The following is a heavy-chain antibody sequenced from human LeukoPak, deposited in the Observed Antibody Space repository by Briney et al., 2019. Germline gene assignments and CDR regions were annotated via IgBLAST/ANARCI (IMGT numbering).Heavy chain of an antibody. CDR3: ARGRWYYHGSGSYTPVKNYYYGMDV. V-gene: IGHV1-69*06. CDR2: IIPIFGTA. Sequence: SVKVSCKASGGTFSSYAISWVRQAPGQGLEWMGGIIPIFGTANYAQKFQGRVTITADKSTSTAYMELSSLRSEDTAVYYCARGRWYYHGSGSYTPVKNYYYGMDVWGKGTTVTVSS. CDR1: GGTFSSYA. J-gene: IGHJ6*04. D-gene: IGHD3-10*01.